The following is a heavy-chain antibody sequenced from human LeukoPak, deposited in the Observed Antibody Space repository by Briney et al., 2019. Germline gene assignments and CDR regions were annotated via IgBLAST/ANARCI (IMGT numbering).Heavy chain of an antibody. CDR2: INPNSGGT. Sequence: ASVKVSCKASGYTFTGFYMHWVRQAPGQGLEWMGWINPNSGGTNYAQKFQGRVTMTRDTSISTAYMELSRLRSDDTAVYYCARGHGVYGSPVDYWGQGTLVTVSS. V-gene: IGHV1-2*02. CDR1: GYTFTGFY. J-gene: IGHJ4*02. CDR3: ARGHGVYGSPVDY. D-gene: IGHD3-10*01.